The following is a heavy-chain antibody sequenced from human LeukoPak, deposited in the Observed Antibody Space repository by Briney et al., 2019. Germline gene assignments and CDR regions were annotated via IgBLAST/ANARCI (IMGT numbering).Heavy chain of an antibody. CDR2: INPNSGGT. J-gene: IGHJ4*02. D-gene: IGHD3-10*01. Sequence: ASVKVSCKASGYTFTGYYMHWVRQAPGQGLEWMGRINPNSGGTNYAQKFQGRVTMTKDTSISTGYMELSRLRSDDTAVYYCARSRTGSGFLFDYWGQGTLVTVSS. CDR1: GYTFTGYY. CDR3: ARSRTGSGFLFDY. V-gene: IGHV1-2*06.